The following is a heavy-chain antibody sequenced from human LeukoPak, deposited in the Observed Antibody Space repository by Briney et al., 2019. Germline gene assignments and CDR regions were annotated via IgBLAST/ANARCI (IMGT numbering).Heavy chain of an antibody. D-gene: IGHD2-21*01. Sequence: ASVKVSCKASGYIITTYYIHWVRQAPGQGLEWMGVSNPSGVGTNYAQKFQGRVTMTRDTSTSTVYMELSSLRSEDTAVYYCAGEEYGGYLDYWGQGTLVTVSS. CDR1: GYIITTYY. CDR3: AGEEYGGYLDY. CDR2: SNPSGVGT. J-gene: IGHJ4*02. V-gene: IGHV1-46*01.